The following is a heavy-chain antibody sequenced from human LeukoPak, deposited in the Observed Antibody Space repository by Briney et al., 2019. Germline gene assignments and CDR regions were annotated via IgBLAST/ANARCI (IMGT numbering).Heavy chain of an antibody. J-gene: IGHJ3*02. CDR2: ISSSSSYI. CDR1: GFAFSSVS. V-gene: IGHV3-21*01. CDR3: ASKGSSWSYAFDI. D-gene: IGHD6-13*01. Sequence: PGGSLRLSCAASGFAFSSVSTNWVRQAPGKGLEWVSSISSSSSYIYYADSVKGRFTISRDNAKNSLYLQMNSLRAEDTAVYYCASKGSSWSYAFDIWGQGTMVTVSS.